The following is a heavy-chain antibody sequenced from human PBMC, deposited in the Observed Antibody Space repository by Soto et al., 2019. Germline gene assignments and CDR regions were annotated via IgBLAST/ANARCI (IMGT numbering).Heavy chain of an antibody. Sequence: QAHLVESGGGVVQPGRSLRLPCAASGFTFTSYGRHWVRQAPGTRLEWVAVISYDGGLQHYADSVKGRFTISRDNSKNMVLLQMNSLRAEDTAVYYCVSDRGYGHASVPYSWGQGTLVSVSS. CDR3: VSDRGYGHASVPYS. V-gene: IGHV3-30*19. D-gene: IGHD5-18*01. CDR1: GFTFTSYG. J-gene: IGHJ4*02. CDR2: ISYDGGLQ.